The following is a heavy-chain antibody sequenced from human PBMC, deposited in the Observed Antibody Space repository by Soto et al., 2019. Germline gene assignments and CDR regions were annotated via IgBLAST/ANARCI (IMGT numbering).Heavy chain of an antibody. V-gene: IGHV1-69*06. J-gene: IGHJ6*02. CDR2: IIPIFGTA. CDR3: ARDEGIAAAGTFYYYGMDV. CDR1: GGTFSSYA. Sequence: GASVKVSCKASGGTFSSYAISWVRQAPGQGLEWMGGIIPIFGTANYAQKFQGRVTITADKSTSTAYMELSSLRSEDTAVYYCARDEGIAAAGTFYYYGMDVWGQGTTVTVS. D-gene: IGHD6-13*01.